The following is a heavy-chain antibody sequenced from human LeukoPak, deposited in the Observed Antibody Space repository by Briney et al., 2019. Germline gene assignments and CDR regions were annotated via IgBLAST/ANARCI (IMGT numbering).Heavy chain of an antibody. CDR1: GSTFATYG. D-gene: IGHD4-17*01. Sequence: GGSLRLSCAADGSTFATYGMHWVRPAPGKGLGWVAFIRYDGSKKYYADSVKGRFTITTDNSKNSMYLQKNSLRSNDTAVYYCAQVGAYGDYGGIDYWSQGTLVTVSS. J-gene: IGHJ4*02. CDR2: IRYDGSKK. V-gene: IGHV3-30*02. CDR3: AQVGAYGDYGGIDY.